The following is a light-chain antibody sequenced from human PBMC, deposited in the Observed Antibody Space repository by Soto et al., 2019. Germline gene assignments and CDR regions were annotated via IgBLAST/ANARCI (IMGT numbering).Light chain of an antibody. CDR1: RSVLSSSDNKNY. CDR2: WAS. Sequence: DFVMTQSPDSLAVSLGERATINCKSSRSVLSSSDNKNYLAWYQQKPGQPPKLLVYWASTRESGVPDRFSGSGSGSDFTLTISSLQAEDVAFYYCQQSYSSPLTFGGGTKVEIK. CDR3: QQSYSSPLT. J-gene: IGKJ4*01. V-gene: IGKV4-1*01.